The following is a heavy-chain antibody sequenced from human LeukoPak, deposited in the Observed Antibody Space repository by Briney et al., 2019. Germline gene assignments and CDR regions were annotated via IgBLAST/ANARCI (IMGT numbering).Heavy chain of an antibody. CDR1: GGSISNYY. V-gene: IGHV4-59*08. Sequence: PSETLSLTCTVSGGSISNYYWSWIRQPPGRGLEWIGYIHYSGATDYNPSLKSRVTISIDTSKNQVSLKLTSVTAADTAVYYCARQNDYVWGSYRSPDKYYFDYWGQGTLVTVSS. D-gene: IGHD3-16*02. CDR2: IHYSGAT. J-gene: IGHJ4*02. CDR3: ARQNDYVWGSYRSPDKYYFDY.